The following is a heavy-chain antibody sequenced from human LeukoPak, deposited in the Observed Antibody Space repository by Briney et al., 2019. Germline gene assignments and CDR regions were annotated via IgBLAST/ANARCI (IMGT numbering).Heavy chain of an antibody. CDR2: ISSSSSTI. CDR1: GFTFSSYS. J-gene: IGHJ4*02. CDR3: ARVLLWFGEQTDY. V-gene: IGHV3-48*01. D-gene: IGHD3-10*01. Sequence: GGSLRLSCAASGFTFSSYSMNWVRQAPGKGLEWVSYISSSSSTIYYADSVKGRFTISRDNAKNSLYLQMNSLRAEDTAVYYCARVLLWFGEQTDYWGQGTLVTVSS.